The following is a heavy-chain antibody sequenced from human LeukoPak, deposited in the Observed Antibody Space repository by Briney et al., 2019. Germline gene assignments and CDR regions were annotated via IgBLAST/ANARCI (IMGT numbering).Heavy chain of an antibody. Sequence: GASVKVSCKASGDTFTSYAISWVRQAPGQGIEWMGGILPIFGTANYAQKFQGRVTIIADESTSTTYMELRSLRSEDTAVYFCARGVCGGGSCYGLGGYWFDPWGQGSLVTVSS. CDR2: ILPIFGTA. CDR1: GDTFTSYA. CDR3: ARGVCGGGSCYGLGGYWFDP. V-gene: IGHV1-69*13. J-gene: IGHJ5*02. D-gene: IGHD2-15*01.